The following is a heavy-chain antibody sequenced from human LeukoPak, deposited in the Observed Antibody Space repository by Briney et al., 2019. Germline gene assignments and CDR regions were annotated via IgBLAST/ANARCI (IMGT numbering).Heavy chain of an antibody. CDR1: GFTVTDNY. CDR3: ARPRGNDYGDRYYFDY. V-gene: IGHV3-53*05. CDR2: IYGGGDT. Sequence: GGSLRLSCAASGFTVTDNYMNWVRQSSGKGLEWVSVIYGGGDTNYADSVKGRFIISRDTSKNTVYVQMNSLRAEDTAVYYCARPRGNDYGDRYYFDYWGQGTLVTVSS. J-gene: IGHJ4*02. D-gene: IGHD4-17*01.